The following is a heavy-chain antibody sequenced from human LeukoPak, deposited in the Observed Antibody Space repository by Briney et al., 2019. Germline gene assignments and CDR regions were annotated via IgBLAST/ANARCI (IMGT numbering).Heavy chain of an antibody. V-gene: IGHV3-9*01. D-gene: IGHD1-26*01. Sequence: GGSLRLSCAATGYSFKDYGMHWVRQPPGKGLEWVSAINWNGGGTDYADSVKGRFTIFRDNAKNSLYLQLSSLRPEDTASYYCAKHLTATNTYIFFGLDVWGQGTSVTVSS. CDR3: AKHLTATNTYIFFGLDV. CDR2: INWNGGGT. J-gene: IGHJ6*02. CDR1: GYSFKDYG.